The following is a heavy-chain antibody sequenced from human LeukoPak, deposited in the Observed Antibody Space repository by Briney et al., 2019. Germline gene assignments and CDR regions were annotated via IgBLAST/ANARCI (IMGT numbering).Heavy chain of an antibody. CDR2: IRSKANSYAT. J-gene: IGHJ4*02. CDR3: TSAVRGVEHDY. D-gene: IGHD3-10*01. V-gene: IGHV3-73*01. CDR1: GFTFSGSA. Sequence: GGSLRLSCAASGFTFSGSAMHWVRQASGKGLEWVGRIRSKANSYATAYAASVKGRFTISRDDSKNTAYLQMNSLKTEDTAVYCTSAVRGVEHDYWGQGTLVTVSS.